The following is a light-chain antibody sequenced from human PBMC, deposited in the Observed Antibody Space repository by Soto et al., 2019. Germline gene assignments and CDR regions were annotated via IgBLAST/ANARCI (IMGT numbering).Light chain of an antibody. CDR3: AAWDDSLSAV. J-gene: IGLJ2*01. Sequence: QSVLTQPPSASGTPGQRVSISCSGSRSNIGTNYVYWYQQLPGTSSKLLIYSNNQRPSGVPDRFSGSKSGTSASLAISGLRAEDEADYYCAAWDDSLSAVFGGGTKLTVL. CDR2: SNN. V-gene: IGLV1-47*02. CDR1: RSNIGTNY.